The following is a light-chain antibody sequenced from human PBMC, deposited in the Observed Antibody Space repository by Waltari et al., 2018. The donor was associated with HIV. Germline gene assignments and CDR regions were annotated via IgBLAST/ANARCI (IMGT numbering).Light chain of an antibody. Sequence: DIVMTQSPDSLAVSLGERATITCKSRHSVLFSSNNKNYLAWYQQKTGQPPKLLTYWASTREAGVPDRFSGGGSGTDFTLTISRLQAEDGAVYYCQQYYTTSLVTFGPGTKVDSK. CDR1: HSVLFSSNNKNY. CDR2: WAS. CDR3: QQYYTTSLVT. J-gene: IGKJ3*01. V-gene: IGKV4-1*01.